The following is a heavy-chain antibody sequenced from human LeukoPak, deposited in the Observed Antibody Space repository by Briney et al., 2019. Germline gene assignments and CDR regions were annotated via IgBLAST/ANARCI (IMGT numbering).Heavy chain of an antibody. J-gene: IGHJ4*02. CDR1: GYTFTGYY. CDR3: ARGGRYCSSTSCYTEGFDY. V-gene: IGHV1-2*02. D-gene: IGHD2-2*02. CDR2: INPNSGGT. Sequence: ASVKVSCKASGYTFTGYYMRWVRQAPGQGLEWMGWINPNSGGTNYAQKFQGRVTMTRDTSISTAYMELSRLRSDDTAVYYCARGGRYCSSTSCYTEGFDYWGQGTLVTVSS.